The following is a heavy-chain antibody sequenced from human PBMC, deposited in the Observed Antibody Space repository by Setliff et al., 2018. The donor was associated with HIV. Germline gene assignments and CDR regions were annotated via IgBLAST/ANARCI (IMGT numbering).Heavy chain of an antibody. D-gene: IGHD3-10*01. Sequence: GGSLRLSCAASGFTFSDAWMTWVRKAPGKGPEWVGQIKTKTDDETTDYAAPVKGRFIISRDDSKDILYLDMNNLKTEDTAVYYCTTPDGPYKQLLNWFDPWCPGTRVTVS. CDR1: GFTFSDAW. V-gene: IGHV3-15*01. CDR2: IKTKTDDETT. J-gene: IGHJ5*02. CDR3: TTPDGPYKQLLNWFDP.